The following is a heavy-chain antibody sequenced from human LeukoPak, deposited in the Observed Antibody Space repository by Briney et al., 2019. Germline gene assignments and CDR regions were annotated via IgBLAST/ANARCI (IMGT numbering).Heavy chain of an antibody. CDR3: ARTRADYGDYYYYYGMDV. D-gene: IGHD4-17*01. CDR2: INPSGGST. J-gene: IGHJ6*02. Sequence: ASVKVSCKASGYTLTSYYMHWVRQAPGHGLEWMGIINPSGGSTSYAQKFQGRVTMTRDTSTSTVYMELSSLRSEDTAVYYCARTRADYGDYYYYYGMDVWGQGTTVTVSS. V-gene: IGHV1-46*01. CDR1: GYTLTSYY.